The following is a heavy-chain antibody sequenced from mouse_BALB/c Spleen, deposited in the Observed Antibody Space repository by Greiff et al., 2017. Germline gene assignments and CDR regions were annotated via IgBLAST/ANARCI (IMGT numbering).Heavy chain of an antibody. D-gene: IGHD1-1*01. CDR3: SRGTTVIPFDY. V-gene: IGHV1-67*01. Sequence: VQLQQSGPELVRPGVSVKISCKGSGYTFTDYAMHWVKQSHAKSLEWIGVISTYYGNTNYNQKFKGKATMTVDKSSSTAYLELARMTSEDSSIYYYSRGTTVIPFDYWGQGTTLTVSS. CDR2: ISTYYGNT. J-gene: IGHJ2*01. CDR1: GYTFTDYA.